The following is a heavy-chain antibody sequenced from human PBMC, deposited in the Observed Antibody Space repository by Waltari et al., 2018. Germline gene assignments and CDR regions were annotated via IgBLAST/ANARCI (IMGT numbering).Heavy chain of an antibody. CDR1: GFSLSKYA. D-gene: IGHD1-1*01. V-gene: IGHV3-30*15. CDR2: TSPDGFNK. Sequence: QVQLVESGGGVVQSGRSLRLSCAASGFSLSKYAVHWVRQAPGKGLEWVGVTSPDGFNKYYADSVQGRFTISRDRSRQMSALRSEDTAVYYCARGGSDRAPLDYWGRGTLVTVSS. J-gene: IGHJ4*02. CDR3: ARGGSDRAPLDY.